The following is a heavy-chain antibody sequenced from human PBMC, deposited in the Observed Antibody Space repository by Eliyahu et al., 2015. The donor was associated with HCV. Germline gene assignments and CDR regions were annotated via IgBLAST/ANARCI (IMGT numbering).Heavy chain of an antibody. CDR3: AHRRSTPVAGTFFDS. Sequence: QITLKESGPTLVKPTQTLTLTCTFSGFSLTTTGEGVGWIRQPPGKALEWLALIYWNDDYYYSPSLKTRLTITKDTSRNQVVLTMANMHPVDTATYYCAHRRSTPVAGTFFDSWGQGTRVTVSS. CDR1: GFSLTTTGEG. D-gene: IGHD6-19*01. J-gene: IGHJ5*01. CDR2: IYWNDDY. V-gene: IGHV2-5*01.